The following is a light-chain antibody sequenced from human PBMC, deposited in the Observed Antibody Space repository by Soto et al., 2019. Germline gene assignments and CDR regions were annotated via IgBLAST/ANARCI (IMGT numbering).Light chain of an antibody. CDR1: SSNIGSNP. V-gene: IGLV1-44*01. CDR2: LND. Sequence: QSVLTQPPSASGILGQRVTISCSGSSSNIGSNPVNWYQQLPGAAPKLLIYLNDQRPSGVPDRFSGSKSGTSASLAISGLQSEDEADYFCSPWDDSLNAGVFGGGTKLTVL. J-gene: IGLJ3*02. CDR3: SPWDDSLNAGV.